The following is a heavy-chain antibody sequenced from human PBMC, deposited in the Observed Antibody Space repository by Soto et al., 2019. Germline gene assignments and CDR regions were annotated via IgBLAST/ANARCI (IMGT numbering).Heavy chain of an antibody. V-gene: IGHV1-46*01. D-gene: IGHD3-9*01. Sequence: GASVKVSCKASGYTFTSYYMHWVRQAPGQGLEWMGIINPSGGSTSYAQKFQGRVTMTRDTSTSTVYMELSSLRSEDTAVYYFARVPILTGYFYYYYVIDGFGRLTTFTVCS. J-gene: IGHJ6*01. CDR3: ARVPILTGYFYYYYVIDG. CDR2: INPSGGST. CDR1: GYTFTSYY.